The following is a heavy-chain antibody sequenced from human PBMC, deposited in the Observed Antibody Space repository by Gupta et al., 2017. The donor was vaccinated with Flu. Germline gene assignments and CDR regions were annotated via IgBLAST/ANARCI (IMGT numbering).Heavy chain of an antibody. Sequence: QVQLVQSGAEVKKPGASVKVSCKASGSTFRSHHIHWVRQAPGQGLEWMGIISTSGGSTIYAQKFQGRATMTRDTSTSTVYMELSSLRSEDTAVYYCATTVVKGGAFDIWGQGTMVTVSS. CDR1: GSTFRSHH. CDR3: ATTVVKGGAFDI. J-gene: IGHJ3*02. CDR2: ISTSGGST. V-gene: IGHV1-46*01. D-gene: IGHD4-23*01.